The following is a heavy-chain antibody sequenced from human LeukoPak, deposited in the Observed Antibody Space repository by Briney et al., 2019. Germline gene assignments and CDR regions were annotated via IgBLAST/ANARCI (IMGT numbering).Heavy chain of an antibody. Sequence: ASVKVSCKASGYTFTSYYMHWVRQAPGQGLEWMGIINPSGGSTSYAQKFQGRVTMTRDTSTSTVYMEPSSLRSEDTAVYYCARLLSASDSGLNNRYFDYWGQGTLVTVSS. CDR3: ARLLSASDSGLNNRYFDY. J-gene: IGHJ4*02. D-gene: IGHD6-19*01. V-gene: IGHV1-46*01. CDR1: GYTFTSYY. CDR2: INPSGGST.